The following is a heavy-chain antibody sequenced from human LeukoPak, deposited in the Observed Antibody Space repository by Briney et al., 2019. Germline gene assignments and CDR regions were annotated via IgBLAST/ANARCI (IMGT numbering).Heavy chain of an antibody. V-gene: IGHV4-59*01. CDR1: GGSISSDY. CDR3: ARDGGYSYGYGYMDV. Sequence: SETLSLTCTVSGGSISSDYWSWIRQPPGKGLEWIGYIYYSGSTNYNPSLKSRVTISVDTSKNQSSLKLSSVTAADTAVYYCARDGGYSYGYGYMDVWGKGTTVTVSS. CDR2: IYYSGST. D-gene: IGHD5-18*01. J-gene: IGHJ6*03.